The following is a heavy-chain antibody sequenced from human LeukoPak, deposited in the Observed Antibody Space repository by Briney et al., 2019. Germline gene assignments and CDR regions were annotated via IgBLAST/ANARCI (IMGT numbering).Heavy chain of an antibody. CDR2: INPNSGGT. V-gene: IGHV1-2*02. CDR1: GYTFTGYY. D-gene: IGHD3-22*01. Sequence: GASVKVSCKASGYTFTGYYMHWVRQAPGQGLEWMGWINPNSGGTNYAQKFQGRVTMTRDTSISTAYMELSRLSSDDTAVYYCVRGFPYYYDSSGYYEWGQGTLVTVSS. CDR3: VRGFPYYYDSSGYYE. J-gene: IGHJ4*02.